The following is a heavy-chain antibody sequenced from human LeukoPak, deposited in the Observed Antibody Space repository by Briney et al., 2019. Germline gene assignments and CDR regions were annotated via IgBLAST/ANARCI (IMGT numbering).Heavy chain of an antibody. CDR3: ARLTFGGVIGFDY. V-gene: IGHV3-21*01. D-gene: IGHD3-16*02. Sequence: GGSLRLSCAASGFAFSSYSMNWVRQAPGKGLEWVSSISSSGSHMYYADSVKGRFTISRDNAKNSLYLQMNSLRAEDTAVYYCARLTFGGVIGFDYWGQGTLVTVSS. CDR1: GFAFSSYS. J-gene: IGHJ4*02. CDR2: ISSSGSHM.